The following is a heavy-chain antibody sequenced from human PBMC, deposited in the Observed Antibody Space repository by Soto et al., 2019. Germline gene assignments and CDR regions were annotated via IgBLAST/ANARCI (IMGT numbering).Heavy chain of an antibody. Sequence: PGGSLRLSCAASGFTFSGSAMHWVRQASGKGLEWVGRIRSKANSYATAYAAPVKGRFTISRDDSKNTAYLQMNSLKTEDTAVYYCTRHQPRNWYFDLWGRGTLVTVSS. CDR1: GFTFSGSA. J-gene: IGHJ2*01. V-gene: IGHV3-73*01. CDR3: TRHQPRNWYFDL. CDR2: IRSKANSYAT.